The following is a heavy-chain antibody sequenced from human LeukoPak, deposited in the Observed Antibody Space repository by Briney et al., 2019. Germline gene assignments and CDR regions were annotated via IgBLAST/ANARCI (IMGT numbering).Heavy chain of an antibody. D-gene: IGHD2-8*01. Sequence: SETLSLTCTVSGGAIRSYYWSWIRQPAGKGLEWIGRIYTSGSTNHNPSLKSRVTMSVDTYKNQFSLKLSSVTGADTAVYYCARRMAFDIWGQGTMVTVSS. V-gene: IGHV4-4*07. CDR3: ARRMAFDI. CDR1: GGAIRSYY. J-gene: IGHJ3*02. CDR2: IYTSGST.